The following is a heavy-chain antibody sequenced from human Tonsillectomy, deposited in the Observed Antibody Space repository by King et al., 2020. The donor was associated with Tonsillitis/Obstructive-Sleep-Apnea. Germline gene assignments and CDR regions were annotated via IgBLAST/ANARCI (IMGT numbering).Heavy chain of an antibody. CDR3: ARLGFCNSNWCLPDF. CDR1: GGSISSFY. Sequence: QLQESGPGLLKPSETLSLTCTVSGGSISSFYWSWIRQPPGRGLQGFGYIYYSGSTNYNPSLKSRVAMSADTSKNQISLDLSSVTAADTAVYFCARLGFCNSNWCLPDFWGQGTLVTVSS. J-gene: IGHJ4*02. D-gene: IGHD2-2*01. CDR2: IYYSGST. V-gene: IGHV4-59*01.